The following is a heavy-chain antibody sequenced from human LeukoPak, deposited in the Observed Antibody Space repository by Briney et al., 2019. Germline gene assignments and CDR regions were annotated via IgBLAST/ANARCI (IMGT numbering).Heavy chain of an antibody. D-gene: IGHD6-13*01. J-gene: IGHJ4*02. Sequence: GGSLRLSCAASGFSFSGYSMDWVRQAPGKGLEWVSSISSTSSYIYYADSVKGRFTISRDNAKNSLFLQMNNLRAEDAAVYFCARDGRSTWYEDSWGQGTLVTVSS. V-gene: IGHV3-21*01. CDR3: ARDGRSTWYEDS. CDR1: GFSFSGYS. CDR2: ISSTSSYI.